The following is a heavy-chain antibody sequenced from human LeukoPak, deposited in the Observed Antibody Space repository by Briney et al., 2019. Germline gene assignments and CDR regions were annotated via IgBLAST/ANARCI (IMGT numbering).Heavy chain of an antibody. Sequence: PGGSLRLSCAAPGFSFSTYAMTWVRQAPGKGLEWVSGISGSGGTTFYADSVKGRFTISRDNSKNTLYLQMNSLRAEDTAVYYCARDVAAPGGVYFDYWGQGTLVTVSS. V-gene: IGHV3-23*01. CDR2: ISGSGGTT. CDR1: GFSFSTYA. CDR3: ARDVAAPGGVYFDY. D-gene: IGHD3-16*01. J-gene: IGHJ4*02.